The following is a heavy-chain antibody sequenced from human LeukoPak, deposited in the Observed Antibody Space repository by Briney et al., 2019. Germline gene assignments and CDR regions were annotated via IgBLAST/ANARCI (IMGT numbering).Heavy chain of an antibody. CDR1: GYTFTSYG. J-gene: IGHJ4*02. CDR2: ISAYNGNT. V-gene: IGHV1-18*01. Sequence: ASVKVSCKASGYTFTSYGISWVRQAPGQGLEWMGWISAYNGNTNYAQKLQGRVTMTTDTSTSTAYMELRSLRSDDTAVYYCARGPYYTSTWYDPRFDYWGQGTLVTVSS. D-gene: IGHD6-13*01. CDR3: ARGPYYTSTWYDPRFDY.